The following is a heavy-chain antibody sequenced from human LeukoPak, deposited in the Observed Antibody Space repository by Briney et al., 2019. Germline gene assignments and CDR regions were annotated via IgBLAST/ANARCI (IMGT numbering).Heavy chain of an antibody. CDR3: ASGVIAARLADY. J-gene: IGHJ4*02. D-gene: IGHD6-6*01. V-gene: IGHV5-51*01. CDR1: GYIFTSYW. Sequence: GGSLTISCKGSGYIFTSYWIGWVRQMPGKGLEWMGIIYPGDSDTTYSPSFQGQVTISADKSISTAYLQWSSLKASDTAMYYCASGVIAARLADYWGQGTLVTVSS. CDR2: IYPGDSDT.